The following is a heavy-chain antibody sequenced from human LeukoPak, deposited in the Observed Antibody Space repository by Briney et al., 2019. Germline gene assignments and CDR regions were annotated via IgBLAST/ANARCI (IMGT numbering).Heavy chain of an antibody. CDR3: ARGEDIVTGYYGGGTFDY. V-gene: IGHV3-33*01. CDR2: IWCDGSIK. Sequence: RGALMLSCATSGFTFSSDGMPRVRQAPAKGLQRVAVIWCDGSIKYYVDSVKGRFTISRDNSKNTLYLQMNSLRAEDTAVYYCARGEDIVTGYYGGGTFDYWGQGTLVTVSS. CDR1: GFTFSSDG. J-gene: IGHJ4*02. D-gene: IGHD3-9*01.